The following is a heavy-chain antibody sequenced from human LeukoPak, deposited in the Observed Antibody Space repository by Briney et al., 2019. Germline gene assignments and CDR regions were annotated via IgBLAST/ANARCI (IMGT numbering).Heavy chain of an antibody. CDR2: ISAGGDST. D-gene: IGHD2-2*01. V-gene: IGHV3-23*01. J-gene: IGHJ5*02. CDR3: AKTNRVVVAAASS. CDR1: GFTFSDYA. Sequence: QPGGSLRLSCEASGFTFSDYAMSWVRQAPGKGLEWVSLISAGGDSTDYADSAKGRFTISRDNSRKKVHLQMNSLRADDTAVYYCAKTNRVVVAAASSWGQGTLVTVSS.